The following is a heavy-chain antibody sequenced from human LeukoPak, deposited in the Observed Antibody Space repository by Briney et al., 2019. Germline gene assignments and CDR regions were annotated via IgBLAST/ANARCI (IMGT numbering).Heavy chain of an antibody. D-gene: IGHD5-12*01. Sequence: PSQTLSLTCTVSGGSISSGGYYWSWIRQHPGKGLEWIGCIYYSGSTYYNPSLKSRVTISVDTSKNQFSLKLSSVTAADTAVYYCARSPTFGATIDAFDIWGQGTMVTVPS. CDR1: GGSISSGGYY. CDR3: ARSPTFGATIDAFDI. V-gene: IGHV4-31*03. J-gene: IGHJ3*02. CDR2: IYYSGST.